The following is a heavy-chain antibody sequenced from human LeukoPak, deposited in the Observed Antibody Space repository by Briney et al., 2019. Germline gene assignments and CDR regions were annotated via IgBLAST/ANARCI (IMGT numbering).Heavy chain of an antibody. CDR1: GFTFDDYA. J-gene: IGHJ3*02. D-gene: IGHD3-10*01. CDR3: AKDMVRGVIYAFDI. V-gene: IGHV3-9*01. Sequence: GGSLRLSCAASGFTFDDYATHWVRQAPGKGLEWVSGINWNSGNIGYADSVKGRFTISRDNAKNSLYLQMNSLRAEDTALYYCAKDMVRGVIYAFDIWGQGTMVTVSS. CDR2: INWNSGNI.